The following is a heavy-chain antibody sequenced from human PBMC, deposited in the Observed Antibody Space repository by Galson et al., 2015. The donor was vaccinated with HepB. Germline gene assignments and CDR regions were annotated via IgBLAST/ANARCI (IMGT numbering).Heavy chain of an antibody. J-gene: IGHJ4*02. D-gene: IGHD1-26*01. Sequence: SVKVSCKASGYTFTSYATHWVRQAPGQRLEWMGWINAGNGNTKYSQKFQGRVTITRDISASTAYMELSSLRSEDTAVYYCATIRVSGSYPFGEWGQGTLVTVSS. V-gene: IGHV1-3*01. CDR3: ATIRVSGSYPFGE. CDR2: INAGNGNT. CDR1: GYTFTSYA.